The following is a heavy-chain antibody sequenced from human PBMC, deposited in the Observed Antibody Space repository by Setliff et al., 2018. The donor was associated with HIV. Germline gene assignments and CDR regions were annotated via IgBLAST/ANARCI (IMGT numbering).Heavy chain of an antibody. J-gene: IGHJ6*03. D-gene: IGHD2-8*02. CDR1: GGSITSYY. Sequence: PSETLSLTCTVSGGSITSYYWIWIRRPPGKGLEWIGEIHHSGRTEYNPSLTSRISMSVDSSKNQFSLRMSSVAAADTAVYYCARGRCTGGTCSGRYSYLRIDVWGKGTTVTVSS. CDR3: ARGRCTGGTCSGRYSYLRIDV. V-gene: IGHV4-34*01. CDR2: IHHSGRT.